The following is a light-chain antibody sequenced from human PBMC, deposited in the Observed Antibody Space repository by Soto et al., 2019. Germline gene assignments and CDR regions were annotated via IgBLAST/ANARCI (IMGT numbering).Light chain of an antibody. Sequence: QSALTQPPSASGSPGQSVTISCTGSSSDVGGHNHVSWYQQHPGKAPKLMIYEVSKRPSGVPDRFSGSTSVNTASLTVSGLQAEDEADCYCSSYAGRMNLKFGGGTKLTVL. V-gene: IGLV2-8*01. CDR3: SSYAGRMNLK. CDR1: SSDVGGHNH. J-gene: IGLJ2*01. CDR2: EVS.